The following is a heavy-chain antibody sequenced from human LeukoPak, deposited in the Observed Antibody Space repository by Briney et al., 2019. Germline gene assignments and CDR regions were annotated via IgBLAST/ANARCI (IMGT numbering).Heavy chain of an antibody. CDR1: GGSISSGDYY. D-gene: IGHD3-9*01. Sequence: SETLSLTCTVSGGSISSGDYYWSWIRQPPGKGLEWIGYIYYSGSTYYNPSLKSRVTISVDTSKNQFSLKLSSVTAADTAVYYCARFALLFCCDYWGQGTLVTVSS. CDR2: IYYSGST. J-gene: IGHJ4*02. V-gene: IGHV4-30-4*01. CDR3: ARFALLFCCDY.